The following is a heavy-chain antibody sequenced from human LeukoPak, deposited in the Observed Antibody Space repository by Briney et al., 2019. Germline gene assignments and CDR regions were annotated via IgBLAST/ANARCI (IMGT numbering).Heavy chain of an antibody. J-gene: IGHJ4*02. CDR3: ARLRWHYYDSSGYPSLDY. CDR1: GGSISSSNW. CDR2: IYHSGST. Sequence: PSGTLSLTCAVSGGSISSSNWWSWVRQPPGKGLEWIGEIYHSGSTNYNPSLKSRVTISVDKSKNQFSLKLSSVTAADTAVYYCARLRWHYYDSSGYPSLDYWGQGTLVTVSS. D-gene: IGHD3-22*01. V-gene: IGHV4-4*02.